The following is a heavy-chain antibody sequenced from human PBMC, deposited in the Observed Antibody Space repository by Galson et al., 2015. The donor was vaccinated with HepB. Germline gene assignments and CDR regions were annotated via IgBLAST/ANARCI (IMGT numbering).Heavy chain of an antibody. CDR1: GFTFSSYA. V-gene: IGHV3-30-3*01. CDR3: ARDGRTPYYDFWSGPGDY. J-gene: IGHJ4*02. Sequence: SLRLSCAASGFTFSSYAMHWVRQAPGKGLEWVAVISYDGSNKYYADSMKGRFTIPRDNSKNTLYLQMNSLRAEDTAVYYCARDGRTPYYDFWSGPGDYWGQGTLVTVSS. CDR2: ISYDGSNK. D-gene: IGHD3-3*01.